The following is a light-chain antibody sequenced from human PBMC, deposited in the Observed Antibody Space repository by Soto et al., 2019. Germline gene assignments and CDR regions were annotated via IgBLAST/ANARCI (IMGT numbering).Light chain of an antibody. V-gene: IGLV1-40*01. CDR3: QSYDSSMSASDV. J-gene: IGLJ1*01. CDR1: SSNIGAGYD. Sequence: QSVLTQPPSVSGAPGQRVTISCTGSSSNIGAGYDVHWYQQLPGTAPKLLIYGNSNRPSGVPDRFSGSKSGTSASLAITGLQAEDEADYYCQSYDSSMSASDVFGTGTKRTVL. CDR2: GNS.